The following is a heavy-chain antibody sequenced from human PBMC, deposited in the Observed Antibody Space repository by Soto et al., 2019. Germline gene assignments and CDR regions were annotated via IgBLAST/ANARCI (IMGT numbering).Heavy chain of an antibody. CDR2: IYHSGST. D-gene: IGHD4-4*01. Sequence: QLQLQESGSGLVKPSQTLSLTCAVSGGSINTATHSWSWIRQPPGKGLEWIGYIYHSGSTYYNPSFMRRAAIAVDNAKTHVCGGLSDVSGADKAVYSCGSGGGVTTTGDDYGGQGILVTVSS. CDR1: GGSINTATHS. J-gene: IGHJ4*02. V-gene: IGHV4-30-2*01. CDR3: GSGGGVTTTGDDY.